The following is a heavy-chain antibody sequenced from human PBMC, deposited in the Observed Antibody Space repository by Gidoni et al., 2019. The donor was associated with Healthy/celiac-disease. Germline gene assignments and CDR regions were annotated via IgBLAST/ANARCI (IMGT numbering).Heavy chain of an antibody. CDR1: GFTFSSYG. Sequence: QVQLVESGGGVVQPGRSLRLSCAASGFTFSSYGMHWVCQAPGKGLEWVAVISYDGSNKYYADSVKGRFTISRDNSKNTLYLQMNSLRAEDTAVYYCAKDRMVRGVISLIGYWGQGTLVTVSS. CDR2: ISYDGSNK. D-gene: IGHD3-10*01. J-gene: IGHJ4*02. V-gene: IGHV3-30*18. CDR3: AKDRMVRGVISLIGY.